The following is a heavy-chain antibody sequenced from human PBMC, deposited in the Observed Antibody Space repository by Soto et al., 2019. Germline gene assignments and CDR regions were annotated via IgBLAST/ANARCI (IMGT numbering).Heavy chain of an antibody. Sequence: QVQLVQSGTEVKKPGSSVKVSCKASGGTFSRHAVSWVRQAPGQGLEWMGGIIPIFDATNDAQKFQDRVTITAHESTSTVYMELSSLRSEDPAVYLCAFAAPHDDGDHDASDTWGQWRMVIVSS. CDR1: GGTFSRHA. V-gene: IGHV1-69*12. J-gene: IGHJ3*02. CDR2: IIPIFDAT. D-gene: IGHD3-10*01. CDR3: AFAAPHDDGDHDASDT.